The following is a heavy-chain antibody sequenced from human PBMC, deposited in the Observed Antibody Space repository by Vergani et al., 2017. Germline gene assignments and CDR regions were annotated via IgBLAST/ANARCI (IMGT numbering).Heavy chain of an antibody. D-gene: IGHD3-10*01. Sequence: QVQLQESGPGLVKPSQTLSLTCTVSGGSISSYYWSWIRQPPGKGLEWIGYIYYSGSTNYNPSLKSRVTISVETSKNQFSLKLSSVTAADTAVYYCAGDYGSGRGDWFDPWGQGTLVTVSS. CDR2: IYYSGST. CDR1: GGSISSYY. J-gene: IGHJ5*02. CDR3: AGDYGSGRGDWFDP. V-gene: IGHV4-59*01.